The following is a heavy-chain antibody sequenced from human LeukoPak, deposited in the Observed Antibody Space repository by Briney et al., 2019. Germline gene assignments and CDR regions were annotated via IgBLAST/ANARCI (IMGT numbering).Heavy chain of an antibody. D-gene: IGHD2-2*01. CDR1: GGSISSGDYY. Sequence: PSETLSLTCTVSGGSISSGDYYWSWIRQPPGKGLEWIGYIYYSGSTYYNPSLKSRVTISVDTSKNQFSLKLSSVTAADTAVYYCARDHLKYCGSTSCKWFDPWGQGTLVTVSS. CDR3: ARDHLKYCGSTSCKWFDP. CDR2: IYYSGST. V-gene: IGHV4-30-4*08. J-gene: IGHJ5*02.